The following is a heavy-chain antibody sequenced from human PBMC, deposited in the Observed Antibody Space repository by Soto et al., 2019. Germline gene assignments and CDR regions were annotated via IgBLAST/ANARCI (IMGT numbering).Heavy chain of an antibody. V-gene: IGHV3-48*02. D-gene: IGHD3-10*01. Sequence: PGASLRLSSARSGYTFSSHSMTPVRQSPGKGLELLPSMSGTSSTKTGADTVEGRFTISRDNAKYSLYLQMNSLRDEDTAVYYCTRRITMVRGPYYYYAMDVWGPGPTV. CDR1: GYTFSSHS. CDR3: TRRITMVRGPYYYYAMDV. CDR2: MSGTSSTK. J-gene: IGHJ6*02.